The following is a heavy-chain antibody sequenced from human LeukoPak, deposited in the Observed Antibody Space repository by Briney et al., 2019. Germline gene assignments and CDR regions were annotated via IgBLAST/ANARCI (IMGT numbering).Heavy chain of an antibody. J-gene: IGHJ3*01. V-gene: IGHV3-7*01. D-gene: IGHD2-15*01. Sequence: GGSLRFSFAASGFTFTNYAMSWFGQAPGKGLEWVANIKQDGSEKYYVDSVKGRFTISRDNAKNSLYLQMSSLRAEDTAVYYCARLYWPWGQGTMVTVSS. CDR1: GFTFTNYA. CDR3: ARLYWP. CDR2: IKQDGSEK.